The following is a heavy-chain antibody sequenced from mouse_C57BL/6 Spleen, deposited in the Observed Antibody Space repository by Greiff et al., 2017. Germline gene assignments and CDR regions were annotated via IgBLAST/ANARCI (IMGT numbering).Heavy chain of an antibody. Sequence: EVNLVESGGGLVKPGGSLKLSCAASGFTFSDYGMHWVRQAPEKGLEWVAYISSGSSTIYYADTVKGRFTISRDTAKNTLFLQMTSLRSEDTAMYYCARTYGSSLYYAMDYWGQGTSVTVSS. CDR2: ISSGSSTI. D-gene: IGHD1-1*01. V-gene: IGHV5-17*01. J-gene: IGHJ4*01. CDR3: ARTYGSSLYYAMDY. CDR1: GFTFSDYG.